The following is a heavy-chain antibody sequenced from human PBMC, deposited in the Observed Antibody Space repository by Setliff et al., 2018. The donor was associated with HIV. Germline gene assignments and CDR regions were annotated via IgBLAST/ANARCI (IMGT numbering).Heavy chain of an antibody. J-gene: IGHJ4*02. CDR2: IYWNDDK. Sequence: VSGPTLVNPTQTLTLTCTFSGFSLSTYGVGVAWIRQPPGKALECLAVIYWNDDKRYSPSLKSRLDITKDSSRSQVVLTVTNVDPVDTGTYYCAHRWELASFNYWGQGTLVTVSS. CDR3: AHRWELASFNY. CDR1: GFSLSTYGVG. D-gene: IGHD1-26*01. V-gene: IGHV2-5*01.